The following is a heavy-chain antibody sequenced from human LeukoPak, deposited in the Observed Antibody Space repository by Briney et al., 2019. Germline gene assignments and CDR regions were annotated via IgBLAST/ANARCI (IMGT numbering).Heavy chain of an antibody. J-gene: IGHJ4*02. D-gene: IGHD1-26*01. CDR3: ARGQYSGSCFDN. Sequence: SETLSLTCTVSGGSVRGDGYFWAWIRQPPGKGLKWIGSVFYTGGTYYNPSLKSRVTILVDTSKNQFSLKVSSVTAADTAVYYCARGQYSGSCFDNWGQGSLVTVSS. CDR1: GGSVRGDGYF. CDR2: VFYTGGT. V-gene: IGHV4-39*07.